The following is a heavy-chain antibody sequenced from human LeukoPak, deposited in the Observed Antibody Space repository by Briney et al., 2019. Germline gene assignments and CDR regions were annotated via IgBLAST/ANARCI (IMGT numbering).Heavy chain of an antibody. V-gene: IGHV3-23*01. J-gene: IGHJ4*02. D-gene: IGHD3-9*01. CDR3: SKWGDYDVLTGYYDSDF. CDR2: IVSSGGST. Sequence: GGSLRLSCAASGFTFSNYAMSWVRQAPGKGLEWVSAIVSSGGSTYYADSVKGRFSISRDNSKNTLFLQMNSLRVEDTALYYCSKWGDYDVLTGYYDSDFWGQGTLVTVSS. CDR1: GFTFSNYA.